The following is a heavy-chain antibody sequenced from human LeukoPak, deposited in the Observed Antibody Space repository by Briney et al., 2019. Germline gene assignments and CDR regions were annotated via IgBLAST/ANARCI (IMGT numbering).Heavy chain of an antibody. CDR3: ARLSDGYNDY. CDR1: GYTFTSYW. J-gene: IGHJ4*02. CDR2: IYPGDSDT. V-gene: IGHV5-51*01. Sequence: GESLKISCKGSGYTFTSYWIGWVRQMPGKGLEWMGIIYPGDSDTRYSPSFQGQVTISADKSITTAYLHWGSLTASDTAMYYCARLSDGYNDYWGQGTLVTASS. D-gene: IGHD5-24*01.